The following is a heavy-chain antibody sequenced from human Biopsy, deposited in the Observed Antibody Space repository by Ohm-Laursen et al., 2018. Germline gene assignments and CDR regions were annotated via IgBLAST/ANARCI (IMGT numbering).Heavy chain of an antibody. J-gene: IGHJ6*01. D-gene: IGHD2/OR15-2a*01. CDR1: GGTFTNYG. CDR3: ARDKTVLNYYFASDV. Sequence: SVKVSCKASGGTFTNYGITWVRQAPGQGLEWVGRIISMVGTPKYAQKFQGRATITVDKSTSTAYLDLSSLKSKDTAVYYWARDKTVLNYYFASDVWGQGTTVTASS. V-gene: IGHV1-69*04. CDR2: IISMVGTP.